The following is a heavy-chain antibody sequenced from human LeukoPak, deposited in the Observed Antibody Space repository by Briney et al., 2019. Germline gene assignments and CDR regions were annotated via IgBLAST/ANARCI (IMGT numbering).Heavy chain of an antibody. Sequence: ASVKVSCKASGYTFTSYYMHWVRQAPGQGLERMGLINPSGGSTSYAQKFQGRVTMTRDTSTSTVYMELSSLRSEDTAVYYCARALGYCSSTSCYTGAFDIWGQGTMVTVSS. V-gene: IGHV1-46*01. CDR1: GYTFTSYY. CDR3: ARALGYCSSTSCYTGAFDI. J-gene: IGHJ3*02. CDR2: INPSGGST. D-gene: IGHD2-2*02.